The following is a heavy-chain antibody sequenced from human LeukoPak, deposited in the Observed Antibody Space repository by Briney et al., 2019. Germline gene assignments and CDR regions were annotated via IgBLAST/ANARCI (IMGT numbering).Heavy chain of an antibody. CDR3: AKDGSSGWYGTHWYFDL. J-gene: IGHJ2*01. Sequence: AGRSLRLCCAASGFSCSSYGMRGGRGARGEGVEWVATIRYGGRNNYDADSVKDPFTISRDNSNNTLYVKMNSLRPKDTVVYYCAKDGSSGWYGTHWYFDLWGRGTLVTVSS. D-gene: IGHD6-19*01. V-gene: IGHV3-30*18. CDR2: IRYGGRNN. CDR1: GFSCSSYG.